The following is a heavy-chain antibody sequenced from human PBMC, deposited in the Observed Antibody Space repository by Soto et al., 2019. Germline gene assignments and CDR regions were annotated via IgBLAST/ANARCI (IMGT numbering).Heavy chain of an antibody. J-gene: IGHJ4*02. D-gene: IGHD4-17*01. CDR2: IYYSGST. CDR1: GGSISSGDYY. Sequence: SETLSLTCTVSGGSISSGDYYWSWIRQHPGKGLEWIGYIYYSGSTYYNPSLKSRVTISVDTSKNQFSLKLSSVTAADTAVYYCARVPRPTGYGDYGSVYWGQGTLVTVSS. V-gene: IGHV4-31*03. CDR3: ARVPRPTGYGDYGSVY.